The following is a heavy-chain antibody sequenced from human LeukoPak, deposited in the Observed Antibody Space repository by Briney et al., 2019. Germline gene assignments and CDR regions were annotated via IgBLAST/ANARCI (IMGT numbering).Heavy chain of an antibody. CDR3: ARRPTGDPKFDY. D-gene: IGHD7-27*01. V-gene: IGHV3-21*01. CDR2: ITTSSTYI. Sequence: PGGSLRLSCAASGFTFSSYSMSWVRQAPGKGLEWVSSITTSSTYISYADSVKGRFTISRDNAKNSLYLQMNSLRAEDTAVYYCARRPTGDPKFDYWGQGTLVTVSS. J-gene: IGHJ4*02. CDR1: GFTFSSYS.